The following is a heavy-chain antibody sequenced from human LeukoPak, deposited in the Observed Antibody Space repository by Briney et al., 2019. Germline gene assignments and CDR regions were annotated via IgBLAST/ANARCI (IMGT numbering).Heavy chain of an antibody. Sequence: SETLSLTCAVYGGSFSGYYWSWIRQPPGKGLEWIGEINHSGSTNYNPSLKSRVTISVDTSKNQFSLKLSSVTAADTAVHYCARGEEFQFSIVVVPAARPRVFDYWGQGTLVTVSS. J-gene: IGHJ4*02. V-gene: IGHV4-34*01. D-gene: IGHD2-2*01. CDR2: INHSGST. CDR1: GGSFSGYY. CDR3: ARGEEFQFSIVVVPAARPRVFDY.